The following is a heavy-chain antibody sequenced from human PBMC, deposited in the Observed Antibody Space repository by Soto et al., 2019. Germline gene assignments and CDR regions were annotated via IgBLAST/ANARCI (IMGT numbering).Heavy chain of an antibody. CDR1: GFSINSGGF. V-gene: IGHV4-38-2*02. Sequence: SETLSLTCAVSGFSINSGGFWGWIRQPPGKGLEWIGSVFHSGTADYNPSLKSRVIISVDTSKNQFSLDLNSVTAADTAVYFCARDPHYYYNNRDYVEYWGRGILVTVSS. D-gene: IGHD3-22*01. J-gene: IGHJ4*02. CDR2: VFHSGTA. CDR3: ARDPHYYYNNRDYVEY.